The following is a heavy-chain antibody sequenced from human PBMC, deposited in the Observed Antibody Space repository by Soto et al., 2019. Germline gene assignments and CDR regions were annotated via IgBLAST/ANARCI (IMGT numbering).Heavy chain of an antibody. Sequence: SVKGSCKASGGTLSSYTISWVRQAPGQGLEWMGRIIPILGIANYAQKLQGRVTMTTDTSTSTAYMELRSLRSDDTAVYYCARGDKDYIWGSYRYLSAFDIWGQGTMVTVSS. CDR1: GGTLSSYT. CDR2: IIPILGIA. D-gene: IGHD3-16*02. V-gene: IGHV1-69*02. CDR3: ARGDKDYIWGSYRYLSAFDI. J-gene: IGHJ3*02.